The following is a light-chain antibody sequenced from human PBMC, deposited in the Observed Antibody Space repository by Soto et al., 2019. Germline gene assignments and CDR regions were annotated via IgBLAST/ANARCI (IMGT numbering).Light chain of an antibody. Sequence: EIVVTQSPATLSLSPGGRATLSCRASQSVSLSFAWYQQKPGQAPRLLIYDASKRASGFPARFSGSGSGTDFTLTISSLEPEDFAVYYCQERTGWPPWTFGQGTKVEIE. CDR2: DAS. V-gene: IGKV3-11*01. CDR3: QERTGWPPWT. J-gene: IGKJ1*01. CDR1: QSVSLS.